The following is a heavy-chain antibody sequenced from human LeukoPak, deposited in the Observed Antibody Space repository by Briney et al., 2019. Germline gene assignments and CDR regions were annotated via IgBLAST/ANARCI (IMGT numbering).Heavy chain of an antibody. CDR3: ARDSYRTYDSSGYSYFDY. CDR1: GYTFTSYG. D-gene: IGHD3-22*01. J-gene: IGHJ4*02. CDR2: ISAYNGNT. V-gene: IGHV1-18*01. Sequence: ASVKVSCKASGYTFTSYGISWVRQAPGQGLEWMGWISAYNGNTNYAQKLQGRVTMTTDTSTSTAYMELRSLRSDDTAVYYCARDSYRTYDSSGYSYFDYWGQGTLVTVSS.